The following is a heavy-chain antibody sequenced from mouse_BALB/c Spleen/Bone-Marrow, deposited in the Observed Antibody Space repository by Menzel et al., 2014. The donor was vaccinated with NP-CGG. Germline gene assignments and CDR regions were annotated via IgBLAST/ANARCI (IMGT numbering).Heavy chain of an antibody. Sequence: QVQLQQSGPELVKPGASVKISCKASGYAXSSSWMNWVKQRPGQGLEWIGRIYPGDGDTNYNGKFKGKATLTADKSSXTAYMQLSSLTSVDSAVYFCARRRDYDRYFDVWGAGTTVTVSS. J-gene: IGHJ1*01. V-gene: IGHV1-82*01. CDR1: GYAXSSSW. D-gene: IGHD2-4*01. CDR2: IYPGDGDT. CDR3: ARRRDYDRYFDV.